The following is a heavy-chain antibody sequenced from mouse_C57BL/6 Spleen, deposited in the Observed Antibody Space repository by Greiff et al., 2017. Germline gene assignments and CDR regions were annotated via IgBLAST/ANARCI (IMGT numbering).Heavy chain of an antibody. Sequence: EVKLMESEGGLVQPGSSMKLSCTASGFTFSDYYMAWVRQVPEKGLEWVANINYDGSSTYYLDSLKSRFIISRDNAKNILYLQMSSLKSEDTATYYCARISTAQGFAYWGQGTLVTVSA. D-gene: IGHD3-2*02. J-gene: IGHJ3*01. CDR3: ARISTAQGFAY. CDR2: INYDGSST. V-gene: IGHV5-16*01. CDR1: GFTFSDYY.